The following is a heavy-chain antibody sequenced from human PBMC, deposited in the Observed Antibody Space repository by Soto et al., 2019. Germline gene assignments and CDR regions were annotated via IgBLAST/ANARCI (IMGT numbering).Heavy chain of an antibody. J-gene: IGHJ6*02. CDR1: GYTFTGYY. Sequence: WASVKVSCKASGYTFTGYYMHWVRQAPGQGLEWMGWINPNSGGTNYAQKFQGRVTMTRDTSISTAYMELSRLRSDDTAVYYCARDYNFWSGYYYYGMDVWGQGTTVTVSS. D-gene: IGHD3-3*01. V-gene: IGHV1-2*02. CDR3: ARDYNFWSGYYYYGMDV. CDR2: INPNSGGT.